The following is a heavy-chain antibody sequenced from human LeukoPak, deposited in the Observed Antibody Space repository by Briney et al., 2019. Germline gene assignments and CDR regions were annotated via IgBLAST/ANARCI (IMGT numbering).Heavy chain of an antibody. CDR1: GDPINSYY. CDR3: ARTAYARFFDL. D-gene: IGHD2-21*01. CDR2: IYYSGST. J-gene: IGHJ2*01. V-gene: IGHV4-59*01. Sequence: SETLSLTCTVSGDPINSYYWSWIRQPPGKGLEWIGHIYYSGSTNYNPSLKSRVTISIDTSKNQFSLKLSSVTAADTAVYYCARTAYARFFDLWGRGTLVTVFS.